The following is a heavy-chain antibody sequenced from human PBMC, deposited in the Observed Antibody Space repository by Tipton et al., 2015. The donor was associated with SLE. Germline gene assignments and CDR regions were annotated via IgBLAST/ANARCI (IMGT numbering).Heavy chain of an antibody. J-gene: IGHJ4*02. Sequence: TLSLTCTVSGGSISSHYWSWIRQPPGKGLEWIGYIYYSGSTNYNPPLKSRVTISVDTSKNQFSLKLSSVTAADTAVYYCAREQYDILTGYYDWGQGTLVTVSS. CDR1: GGSISSHY. CDR3: AREQYDILTGYYD. D-gene: IGHD3-9*01. V-gene: IGHV4-59*11. CDR2: IYYSGST.